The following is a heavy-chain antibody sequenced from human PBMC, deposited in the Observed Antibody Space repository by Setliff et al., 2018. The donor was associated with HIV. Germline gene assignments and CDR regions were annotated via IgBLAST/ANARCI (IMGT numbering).Heavy chain of an antibody. CDR2: ISGSGNSA. Sequence: GGSLRLSCAASGFTFSNYAMSWVRQAPGKGLEWVSSISGSGNSAYYADSVKGRFTISRDNSKDTLYLQLNTLRPGDTAVYYCASARIPTGGVSTSLDFWGQGALVTVSS. J-gene: IGHJ4*02. V-gene: IGHV3-23*01. CDR3: ASARIPTGGVSTSLDF. CDR1: GFTFSNYA. D-gene: IGHD3-3*01.